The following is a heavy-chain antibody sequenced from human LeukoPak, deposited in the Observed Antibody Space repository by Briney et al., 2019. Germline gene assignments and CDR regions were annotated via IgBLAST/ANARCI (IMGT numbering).Heavy chain of an antibody. CDR3: ARQREAGSPFDY. V-gene: IGHV4-38-2*02. D-gene: IGHD6-19*01. CDR2: IYHSGTT. J-gene: IGHJ4*02. Sequence: SETLSLTCTVSGYSISSGYYWGWIRQPPGKGLEWIGSIYHSGTTHYNPSLKSRVTISVDMSKHQFSLKLSSATAADTAVYYCARQREAGSPFDYWGQGTLVTVSS. CDR1: GYSISSGYY.